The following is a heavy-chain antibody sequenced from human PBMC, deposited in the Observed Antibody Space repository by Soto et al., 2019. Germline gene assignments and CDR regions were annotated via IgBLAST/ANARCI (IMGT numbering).Heavy chain of an antibody. CDR3: ARATYSGFGLDS. Sequence: GRSLRLSCVGSGFIVSDHYMTWIRQAPGKGLEWISYISSSGTTIYYADSVKGRFTISRDSAKNSLDLQMTSLIGDDTAVYFCARATYSGFGLDSWGQGTRVTVSS. D-gene: IGHD5-12*01. CDR2: ISSSGTTI. J-gene: IGHJ4*02. CDR1: GFIVSDHY. V-gene: IGHV3-11*01.